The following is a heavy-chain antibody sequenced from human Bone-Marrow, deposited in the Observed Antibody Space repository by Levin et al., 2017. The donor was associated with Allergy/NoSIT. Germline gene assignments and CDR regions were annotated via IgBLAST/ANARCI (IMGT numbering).Heavy chain of an antibody. CDR1: GYTFTSYD. Sequence: GESLKISCKASGYTFTSYDINWVRQATGQGLEWMGWMNPNSGNTGYAQKFQGRVTMTRNTSISTAYMELSSLRSEDTAVYYCARGPNYSSSWTNRFDYWGQGTLVTVSS. J-gene: IGHJ4*02. V-gene: IGHV1-8*01. CDR3: ARGPNYSSSWTNRFDY. D-gene: IGHD6-13*01. CDR2: MNPNSGNT.